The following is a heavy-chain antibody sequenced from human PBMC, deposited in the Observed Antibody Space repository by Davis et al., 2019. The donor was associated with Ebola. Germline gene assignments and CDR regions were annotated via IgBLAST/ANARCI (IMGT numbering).Heavy chain of an antibody. D-gene: IGHD4-17*01. CDR1: ADSIRRYY. Sequence: SETLSLTCTVSADSIRRYYCSWIRQPPGKGLEWIGYIYNSVNTNYNPSLKSRVTISVDTSKNQVSLKLDSVTAADTAVDYCARGTGAVTTYAFGIWGQGTTVTVSS. J-gene: IGHJ3*02. CDR3: ARGTGAVTTYAFGI. V-gene: IGHV4-59*01. CDR2: IYNSVNT.